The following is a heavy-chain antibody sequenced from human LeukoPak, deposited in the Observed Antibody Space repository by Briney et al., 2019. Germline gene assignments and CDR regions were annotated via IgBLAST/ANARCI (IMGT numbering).Heavy chain of an antibody. J-gene: IGHJ2*01. CDR2: IIPNLGIA. CDR3: ARDPPREQCLAYLYFDL. CDR1: GCTFSSYA. Sequence: SVKVSCKASGCTFSSYAISWVRQAPGKGLEWVGRIIPNLGIANYAHTFQGRVTITADKSTNTAYMELSSLRAEDTAVYYCARDPPREQCLAYLYFDLWGRGTLVTVSS. V-gene: IGHV1-69*04. D-gene: IGHD6-19*01.